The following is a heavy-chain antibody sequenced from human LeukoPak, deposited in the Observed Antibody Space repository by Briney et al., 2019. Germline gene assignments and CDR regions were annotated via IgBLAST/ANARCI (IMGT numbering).Heavy chain of an antibody. CDR2: ISYDGSNK. Sequence: GGSLRLSCAASGFTFSSYGMHWVGQAPGKGREGVAVISYDGSNKYYADSVKGRFTISRDNSKNTLYLQMNSLRAEDTAVYYCAKSSTGSSWPYYYYYYGMDVWGQGTTVTVSS. V-gene: IGHV3-30*18. J-gene: IGHJ6*02. CDR1: GFTFSSYG. D-gene: IGHD6-13*01. CDR3: AKSSTGSSWPYYYYYYGMDV.